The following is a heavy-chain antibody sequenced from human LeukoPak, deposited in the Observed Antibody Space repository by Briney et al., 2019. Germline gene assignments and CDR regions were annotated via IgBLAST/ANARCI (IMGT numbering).Heavy chain of an antibody. J-gene: IGHJ5*02. CDR3: ARDHPSVAEGIDP. CDR1: GFTFSSYW. V-gene: IGHV3-74*01. CDR2: INSDGNST. Sequence: PGGSLRLSCAASGFTFSSYWMHWVRQAPGKGLVWVSRINSDGNSTSYADSVKGRFTISRDNAKNTLYLQMNSLRAEDTAVYYCARDHPSVAEGIDPWGQGTLVTVSS. D-gene: IGHD6-19*01.